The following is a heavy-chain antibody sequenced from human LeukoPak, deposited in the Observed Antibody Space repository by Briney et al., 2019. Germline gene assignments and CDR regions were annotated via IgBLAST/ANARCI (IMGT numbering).Heavy chain of an antibody. D-gene: IGHD3-22*01. CDR3: ARGIDSSGYVY. CDR1: GFTFSSYE. Sequence: TGGSLRLSCAASGFTFSSYEMNWVRQAPGKGLEWVSYISSSGSTIYYADSVKGRFTISRDNAKNSLYLQMNSLRAEDTAVYYCARGIDSSGYVYWGQGTLVTVSS. V-gene: IGHV3-48*03. J-gene: IGHJ4*02. CDR2: ISSSGSTI.